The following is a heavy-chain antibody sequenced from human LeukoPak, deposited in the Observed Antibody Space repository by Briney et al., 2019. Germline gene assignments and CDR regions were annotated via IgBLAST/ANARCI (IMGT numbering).Heavy chain of an antibody. J-gene: IGHJ4*02. CDR2: IKQDGSEK. D-gene: IGHD6-19*01. CDR3: ARDFPVAVAGTPFDY. V-gene: IGHV3-7*01. Sequence: GGSLRLSCAASGFTFSSYWMSWVRQAPGKGLEWVANIKQDGSEKYYVDSVKGRFTFSRDNAKNSLYLQMNSLRAEDTAVYYCARDFPVAVAGTPFDYWGQGTLVTVSS. CDR1: GFTFSSYW.